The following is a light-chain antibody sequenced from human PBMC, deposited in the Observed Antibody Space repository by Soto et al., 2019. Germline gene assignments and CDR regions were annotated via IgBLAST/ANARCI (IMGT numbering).Light chain of an antibody. CDR2: DAS. Sequence: AIQLTQSPSSLSASVGDRVTITCRASQGISSALAWYQQKPGKAPKLLIYDASSLESGVPSRFSGSGSGTDFTLTISSLQPEDFATYYCQQFNSYPPSITFGPGTKVDIK. CDR3: QQFNSYPPSIT. CDR1: QGISSA. J-gene: IGKJ3*01. V-gene: IGKV1-13*02.